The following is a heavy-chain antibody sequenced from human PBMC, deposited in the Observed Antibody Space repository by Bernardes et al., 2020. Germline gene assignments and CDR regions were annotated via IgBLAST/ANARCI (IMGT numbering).Heavy chain of an antibody. CDR3: AKGTTNPRNFDY. D-gene: IGHD4-4*01. CDR2: ISGTGGNT. CDR1: GFTFSTYS. V-gene: IGHV3-23*01. Sequence: GGSLRLSCAASGFTFSTYSMSWVRQTPGKGLEWVSAISGTGGNTYYADSVKGRFTISRDNSNSTLSLQMNSLRGEDTAVYYCAKGTTNPRNFDYWGQGALVTVSS. J-gene: IGHJ4*02.